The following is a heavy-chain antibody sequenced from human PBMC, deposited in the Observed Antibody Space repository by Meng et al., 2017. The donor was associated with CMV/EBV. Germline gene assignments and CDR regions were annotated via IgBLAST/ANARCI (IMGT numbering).Heavy chain of an antibody. D-gene: IGHD2-15*01. J-gene: IGHJ4*02. CDR3: ARVCGGSCFDY. V-gene: IGHV1-69*01. CDR2: IIPIFGTA. CDR1: GGTFSSYT. Sequence: QLVRSGAEVEKPGSPWKVSCKASGGTFSSYTISWVRQAPGQGLEWMGWIIPIFGTANYAQKFQGRVTITADESTSTAYMELSSLRSEDTAVYYCARVCGGSCFDYWGQGTLVTVSS.